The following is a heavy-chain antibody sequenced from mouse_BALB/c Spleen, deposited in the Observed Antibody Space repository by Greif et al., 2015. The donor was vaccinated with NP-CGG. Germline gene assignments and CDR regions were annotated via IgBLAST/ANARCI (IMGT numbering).Heavy chain of an antibody. CDR3: AKRSSYWYFDV. CDR2: IWRGGST. V-gene: IGHV2-5*01. D-gene: IGHD1-1*01. J-gene: IGHJ1*01. CDR1: GFSLTSYG. Sequence: VKLMESGPGLVQPSQSLSITCTVSGFSLTSYGVHWVRQSPGKGLEWLGVIWRGGSTDYNAAFMSRLSITKDNSKSXVFFKMNSLQADDTAIYYCAKRSSYWYFDVWGAGTTVTVSS.